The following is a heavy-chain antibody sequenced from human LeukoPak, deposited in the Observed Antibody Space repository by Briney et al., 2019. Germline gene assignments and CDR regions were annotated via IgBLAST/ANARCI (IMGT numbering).Heavy chain of an antibody. CDR3: ARNLQNDFWSGGYYYYYGMDV. J-gene: IGHJ6*02. CDR1: GFTFSSYA. CDR2: ISYDGSNK. D-gene: IGHD3-3*01. V-gene: IGHV3-30-3*01. Sequence: GGSLRLSCAASGFTFSSYAMHWVRRAPGKGLEWVAVISYDGSNKYYADSVKGRFTISRDNSKNTLYLQMNSLRAEDTAVYYCARNLQNDFWSGGYYYYYGMDVWGQGTTVTVSS.